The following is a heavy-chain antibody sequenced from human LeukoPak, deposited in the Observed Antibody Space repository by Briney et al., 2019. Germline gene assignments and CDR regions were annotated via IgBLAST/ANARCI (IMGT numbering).Heavy chain of an antibody. V-gene: IGHV3-21*04. CDR1: GFTFSSYS. CDR3: AKDTMIVVVQYYFDY. Sequence: GSLRLSCAASGFTFSSYSMNWVRQAPGKGLEWVSSISSSSSYIYYADSVKGRFTISRDNSKNTLYLQMNSLRAEDTAVYYCAKDTMIVVVQYYFDYWGQGTLVTVSS. CDR2: ISSSSSYI. D-gene: IGHD3-22*01. J-gene: IGHJ4*02.